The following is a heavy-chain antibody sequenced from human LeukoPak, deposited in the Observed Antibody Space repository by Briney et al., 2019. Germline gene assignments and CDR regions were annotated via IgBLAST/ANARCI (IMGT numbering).Heavy chain of an antibody. CDR3: ATSYHGYSGYDRDSSYMDV. V-gene: IGHV3-11*04. D-gene: IGHD5-12*01. CDR1: GFTFSDYY. J-gene: IGHJ6*03. CDR2: ISSSGSTI. Sequence: KAGGSLGLSCAASGFTFSDYYMSWIRQAPGKGLEWVSYISSSGSTIYYADSVKGRFTISRDNAKNSLYLQMNSLRAEDTAVYYCATSYHGYSGYDRDSSYMDVWGKGTTVTVSS.